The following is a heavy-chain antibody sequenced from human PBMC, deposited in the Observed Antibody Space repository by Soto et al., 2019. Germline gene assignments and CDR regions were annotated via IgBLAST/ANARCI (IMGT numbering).Heavy chain of an antibody. Sequence: GGSLRLSCAASGCPFSYYSRHLVRHNTGKGLEWVAVVSHDGRNTHYADSVKGRFTISRDSSKNTVSLEMTSLRAEDTAVYYCAKEGRQWLVTSDFNYWGQGALVTVSS. CDR2: VSHDGRNT. CDR1: GCPFSYYS. V-gene: IGHV3-30*18. D-gene: IGHD6-19*01. CDR3: AKEGRQWLVTSDFNY. J-gene: IGHJ4*02.